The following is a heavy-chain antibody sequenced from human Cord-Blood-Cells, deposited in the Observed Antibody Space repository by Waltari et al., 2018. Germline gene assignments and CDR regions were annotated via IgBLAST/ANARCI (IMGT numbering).Heavy chain of an antibody. D-gene: IGHD7-27*01. CDR1: GYTFTGYF. V-gene: IGHV1-2*02. CDR3: AVSNWGEDGYFDL. CDR2: INPNSGGT. J-gene: IGHJ2*01. Sequence: QVQLVQSGAEVKKPGDSVKVSCKASGYTFTGYFMHWVRQAPGQGLEWMGWINPNSGGTNYAQKFQGRVTMTRDTSISTAYMELSRLRSDDTAVYYCAVSNWGEDGYFDLWGRGTLVTVSS.